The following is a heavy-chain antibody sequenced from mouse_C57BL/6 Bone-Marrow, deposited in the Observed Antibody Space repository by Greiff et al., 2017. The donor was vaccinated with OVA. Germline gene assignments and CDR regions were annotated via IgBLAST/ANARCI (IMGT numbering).Heavy chain of an antibody. Sequence: EVKLMESGGGLVKPGGSLKLSCAASGFTFSSYAMSWVRQTPGKRLEWVATISDGGSDTYYPDNVKGRFTISRDNAKNNLYLQMSHLKSEDTAMYYCAREHYGNSFDYWGQGTTLTVSS. V-gene: IGHV5-4*01. CDR3: AREHYGNSFDY. CDR1: GFTFSSYA. CDR2: ISDGGSDT. J-gene: IGHJ2*01. D-gene: IGHD2-1*01.